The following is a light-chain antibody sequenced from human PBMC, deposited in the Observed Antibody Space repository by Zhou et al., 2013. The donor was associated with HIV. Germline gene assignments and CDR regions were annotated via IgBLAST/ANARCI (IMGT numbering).Light chain of an antibody. Sequence: DMEMTQSPSSVSASVGDRVTITCRASQGISSYLAWYQQKPGRAPKLLIYAASSLESGVPSRFSGSGSGTDFTLTINGLQPEDFATYCCQQADSFPRTFGQGTKVEIK. CDR3: QQADSFPRT. CDR1: QGISSY. J-gene: IGKJ1*01. CDR2: AAS. V-gene: IGKV1-12*01.